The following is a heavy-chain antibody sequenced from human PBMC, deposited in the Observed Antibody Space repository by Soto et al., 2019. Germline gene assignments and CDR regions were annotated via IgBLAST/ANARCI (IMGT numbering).Heavy chain of an antibody. CDR2: IKQDGSEK. J-gene: IGHJ3*02. Sequence: GGSLSLSCAASGFTFSSYWMILVRQAPGKGLEWVANIKQDGSEKYYVDSVKGRFTISRDNAKNSLYLQMNSLRAEDTAVYYCARVGTMIVVVHDGNAFDIWGQGTMVTVSS. CDR1: GFTFSSYW. V-gene: IGHV3-7*03. D-gene: IGHD3-22*01. CDR3: ARVGTMIVVVHDGNAFDI.